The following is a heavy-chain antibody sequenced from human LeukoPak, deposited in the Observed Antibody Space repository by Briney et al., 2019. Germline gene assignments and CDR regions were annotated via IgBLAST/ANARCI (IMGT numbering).Heavy chain of an antibody. CDR3: ARLYRGFDGDYYYYYMDV. CDR1: GGSISGYY. Sequence: SETLSLTCTVSGGSISGYYWSWIRQPPGKGLEWIGYIYTSGSTNYNPSLKSRVTISVDTSKNQFSLKLSSVTAADTAVYYCARLYRGFDGDYYYYYMDVWGKGTTVTVSS. V-gene: IGHV4-4*09. J-gene: IGHJ6*03. D-gene: IGHD3-9*01. CDR2: IYTSGST.